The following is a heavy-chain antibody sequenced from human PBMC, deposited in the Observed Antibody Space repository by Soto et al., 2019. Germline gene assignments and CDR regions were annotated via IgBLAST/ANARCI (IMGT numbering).Heavy chain of an antibody. Sequence: ETLSLTCTVSGGSISGYYWSWIRQPPGKGLEWIGNVYYSGGAKYNPSVKRRVSISVDTSKNQFSLNLSSVTAADTAVYYCTRDGDGRMTTNPYYYYGMDVWGPGITVTV. CDR2: VYYSGGA. CDR1: GGSISGYY. D-gene: IGHD2-21*02. J-gene: IGHJ6*02. V-gene: IGHV4-59*01. CDR3: TRDGDGRMTTNPYYYYGMDV.